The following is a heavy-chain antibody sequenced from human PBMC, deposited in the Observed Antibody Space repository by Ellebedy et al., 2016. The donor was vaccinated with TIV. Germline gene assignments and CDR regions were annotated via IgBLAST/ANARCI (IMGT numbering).Heavy chain of an antibody. CDR1: GFIFSSYA. CDR3: ARGPSRGVIITAFDY. CDR2: ISSNGGST. D-gene: IGHD3-10*01. J-gene: IGHJ4*02. Sequence: GESLKISCAASGFIFSSYAMHWVRQAPGKGLEYVSAISSNGGSTYYANSVKGRFTISRDNSKNTLYLQMGSLRAEDMAVYYCARGPSRGVIITAFDYWGQGTLVTVSS. V-gene: IGHV3-64*01.